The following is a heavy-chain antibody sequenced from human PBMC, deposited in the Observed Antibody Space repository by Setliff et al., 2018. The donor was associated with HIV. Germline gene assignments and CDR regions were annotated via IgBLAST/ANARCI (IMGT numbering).Heavy chain of an antibody. CDR3: ARGYCSGGSCYRAFRYYYYYMDV. CDR2: IIPIFGTA. J-gene: IGHJ6*03. CDR1: GGPFSSYA. Sequence: SVKVSCKASGGPFSSYAISWVRQAPGQGLEWMGGIIPIFGTANYAQKFQGRVTITADESTSTAYMELSSLRSEDTAVYYCARGYCSGGSCYRAFRYYYYYMDVWGKGTTVTVSS. D-gene: IGHD2-15*01. V-gene: IGHV1-69*13.